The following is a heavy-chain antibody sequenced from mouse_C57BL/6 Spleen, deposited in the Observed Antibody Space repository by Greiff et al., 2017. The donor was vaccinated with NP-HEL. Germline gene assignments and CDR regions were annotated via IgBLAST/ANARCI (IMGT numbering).Heavy chain of an antibody. Sequence: VQLQQPGPELVKPGASVKLSCKASGYTFTSYWMHWVKQRPGQGLEWIGMIHPNSGSTNYNEKFKSQATLTVDKSSSTAYMHISNLTAEDSAVCYCARVPFTIGMDYWGQGTSVTVSS. V-gene: IGHV1-64*01. J-gene: IGHJ4*01. CDR1: GYTFTSYW. CDR3: ARVPFTIGMDY. CDR2: IHPNSGST. D-gene: IGHD1-1*02.